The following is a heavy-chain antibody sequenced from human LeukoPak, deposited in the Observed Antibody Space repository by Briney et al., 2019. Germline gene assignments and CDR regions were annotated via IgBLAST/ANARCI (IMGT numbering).Heavy chain of an antibody. Sequence: VASVKVSCKVSGGTNYALSWVRQAPGQGLEWMGGIIPVLDVANSAQKFQGRVTMTRDTSISTAYMELSRLRSDDTAVYYCARGLLGSSGFDYWGQGTLVTVSS. CDR3: ARGLLGSSGFDY. CDR1: GGTNYA. D-gene: IGHD3-22*01. J-gene: IGHJ4*02. CDR2: IIPVLDVA. V-gene: IGHV1-2*02.